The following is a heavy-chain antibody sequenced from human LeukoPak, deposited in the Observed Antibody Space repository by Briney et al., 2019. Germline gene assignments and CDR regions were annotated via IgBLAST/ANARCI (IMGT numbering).Heavy chain of an antibody. J-gene: IGHJ4*02. D-gene: IGHD3-10*01. Sequence: ASVNVSCKVYGYTIIELSMHWVRQAPGKGLEWMGGFYPEDGQTIYAQKFQGRVTMTEDTSTNTAYMELSSLRPEDTAVYYCASEPEYYGLGSPFHYWGQGTLVTVSS. CDR2: FYPEDGQT. CDR1: GYTIIELS. CDR3: ASEPEYYGLGSPFHY. V-gene: IGHV1-24*01.